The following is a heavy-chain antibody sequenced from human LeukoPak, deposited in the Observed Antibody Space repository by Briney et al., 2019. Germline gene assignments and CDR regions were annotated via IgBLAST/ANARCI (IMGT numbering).Heavy chain of an antibody. CDR3: AKENFYRVVMANYGMDV. Sequence: GSLRLSCAASGFTFSSYGMDWVRQAPGKGLEWVGGISYDGSNKYYADSVKGRFTISRDNSKNTLDLQMNSLRGEDTAVYYCAKENFYRVVMANYGMDVWGQGTTVTVSS. CDR1: GFTFSSYG. J-gene: IGHJ6*02. V-gene: IGHV3-30*18. CDR2: ISYDGSNK. D-gene: IGHD3-22*01.